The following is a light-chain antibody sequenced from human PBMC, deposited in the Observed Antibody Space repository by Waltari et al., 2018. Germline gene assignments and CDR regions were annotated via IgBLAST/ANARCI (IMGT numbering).Light chain of an antibody. Sequence: IQMTQSPSALSASVGDRVTISCRASQTIYNNLSWYQQKPGKAPNLLIYAASTLQSWITSRFRGSGSGKDFTLTINSLQPGDSAVYYCQHYYDKPLTFGGGTKVEFK. V-gene: IGKV1-6*01. J-gene: IGKJ4*01. CDR1: QTIYNN. CDR2: AAS. CDR3: QHYYDKPLT.